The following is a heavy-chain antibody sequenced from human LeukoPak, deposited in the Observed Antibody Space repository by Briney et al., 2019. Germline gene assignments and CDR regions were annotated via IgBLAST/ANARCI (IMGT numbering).Heavy chain of an antibody. CDR2: INHSGST. V-gene: IGHV4-34*01. Sequence: SETLSLTCAVYGGSFSGYYWSWIRQPPGKGLEWIGEINHSGSTNYNPSLKSRVTISVDTSKNQFSLKLSSVTAADTAVYYCARGPGAAYFDYWGQGTLVTASS. CDR3: ARGPGAAYFDY. CDR1: GGSFSGYY. D-gene: IGHD1-26*01. J-gene: IGHJ4*02.